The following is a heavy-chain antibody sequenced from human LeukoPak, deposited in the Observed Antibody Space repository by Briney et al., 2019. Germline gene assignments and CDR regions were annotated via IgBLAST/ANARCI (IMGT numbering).Heavy chain of an antibody. CDR2: INPNSGGT. D-gene: IGHD3-9*01. CDR3: ARGGNFLTGYYWTTPPFQKPYYFDY. CDR1: GYTFTGYY. V-gene: IGHV1-2*06. Sequence: ASVKVSCKASGYTFTGYYMHWVRQAPGQGLEWMGRINPNSGGTNYAQKFQGRVTMTRDTSISTAYMELSRLRSDDTAVYYCARGGNFLTGYYWTTPPFQKPYYFDYWGQGTLVTVSS. J-gene: IGHJ4*02.